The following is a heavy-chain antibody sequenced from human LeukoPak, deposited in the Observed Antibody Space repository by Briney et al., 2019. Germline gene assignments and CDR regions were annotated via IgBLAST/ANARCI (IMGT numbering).Heavy chain of an antibody. Sequence: SETLSLTCTVSGGSISSYYWSWIRQPPGKGLEWIGYIYYSGSTNYNPSLKSRVTISVDTSKNQFSLKLSSVTAADTAVYYCARDPRVRGTMELDYWGQGILVTVSS. J-gene: IGHJ4*02. CDR3: ARDPRVRGTMELDY. D-gene: IGHD3-10*01. V-gene: IGHV4-59*01. CDR2: IYYSGST. CDR1: GGSISSYY.